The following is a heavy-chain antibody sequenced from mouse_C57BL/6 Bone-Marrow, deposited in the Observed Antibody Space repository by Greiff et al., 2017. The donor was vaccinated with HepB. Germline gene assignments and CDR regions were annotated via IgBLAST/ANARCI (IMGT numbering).Heavy chain of an antibody. V-gene: IGHV1-5*01. CDR2: IYPGNSDT. Sequence: DVKLVESGTVLARPGASVKMSCKTSGYTFTSYWMHWVKQRPGQGLEWIGAIYPGNSDTSYNQKFKGKAKLTAVTSASTAYMELSSLTNEDSAVYYCTRAITTVVEDPWFAYWGQGTLVTVSA. D-gene: IGHD1-1*01. J-gene: IGHJ3*01. CDR3: TRAITTVVEDPWFAY. CDR1: GYTFTSYW.